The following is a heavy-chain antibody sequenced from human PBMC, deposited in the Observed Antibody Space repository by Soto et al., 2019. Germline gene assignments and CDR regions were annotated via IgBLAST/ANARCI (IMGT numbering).Heavy chain of an antibody. D-gene: IGHD3-22*01. CDR1: GGSISTYY. V-gene: IGHV4-59*01. CDR2: IYYSGNT. J-gene: IGHJ4*02. CDR3: ARVGSGSFDY. Sequence: KASETLSLTCTLSGGSISTYYWGWIRQPPGKGLEWIGYIYYSGNTNSNPSLKSRITMSVDTSKNQFSLKLSSVTAADTAVYYCARVGSGSFDYWGQGTLVTVSS.